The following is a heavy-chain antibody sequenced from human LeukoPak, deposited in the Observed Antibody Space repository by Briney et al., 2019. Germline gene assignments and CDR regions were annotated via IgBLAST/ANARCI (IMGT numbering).Heavy chain of an antibody. D-gene: IGHD2-2*01. CDR3: ARAGVGYCSSTSCYPHGKYNWFDP. CDR2: IYHSGST. J-gene: IGHJ5*02. Sequence: SETLSLTCTVSGHSISSGYYWGWIRQPPGKGLEWIGSIYHSGSTYYNPSLKSRVTISVDTSKNQFSLKLSSVTAADTAVYYCARAGVGYCSSTSCYPHGKYNWFDPWGQGTLVTVSS. V-gene: IGHV4-38-2*02. CDR1: GHSISSGYY.